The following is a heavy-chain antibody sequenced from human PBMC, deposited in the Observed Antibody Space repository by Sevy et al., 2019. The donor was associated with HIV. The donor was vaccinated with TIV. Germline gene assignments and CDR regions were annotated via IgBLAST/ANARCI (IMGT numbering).Heavy chain of an antibody. CDR1: GFTVKTYA. CDR2: ISYDGTNK. V-gene: IGHV3-30-3*01. J-gene: IGHJ4*02. D-gene: IGHD1-26*01. Sequence: GGSLRLSCAASGFTVKTYAMHWVRQAPGGGLEWVALISYDGTNKYYAASVKGRFTISRDDSKNTVFLQMNSLKSEDTAVYYCARDNRPLVGATNYFDYWGQGSLVTVSS. CDR3: ARDNRPLVGATNYFDY.